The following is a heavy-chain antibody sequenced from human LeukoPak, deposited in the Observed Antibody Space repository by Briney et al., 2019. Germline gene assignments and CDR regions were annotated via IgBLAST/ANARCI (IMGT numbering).Heavy chain of an antibody. CDR3: ARPCSSGWYEFDY. CDR1: GFTFSSYE. V-gene: IGHV3-48*03. J-gene: IGHJ4*02. D-gene: IGHD6-19*01. Sequence: GGSLRLSCAASGFTFSSYEMNWVRQAPGKGLEWVSYISSSGSTIYYADSVKGRFTISRDNAKNSLYLQMNSLRAEDTAVYYCARPCSSGWYEFDYWGQGTLVTVSS. CDR2: ISSSGSTI.